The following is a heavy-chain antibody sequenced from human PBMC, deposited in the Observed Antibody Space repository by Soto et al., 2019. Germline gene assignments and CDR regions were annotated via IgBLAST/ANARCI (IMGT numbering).Heavy chain of an antibody. CDR2: IYFSVGT. CDR3: ARRYGGNLDY. V-gene: IGHV4-59*08. CDR1: GGSISSYY. D-gene: IGHD1-26*01. Sequence: SETLSLTCTVSGGSISSYYWSWIRQPPGKGLEWIGYIYFSVGTNYNPSLKSRVTISVDTSKNQFSLKLSSVTAADTAVYYCARRYGGNLDYWGQGTLVTVSS. J-gene: IGHJ4*02.